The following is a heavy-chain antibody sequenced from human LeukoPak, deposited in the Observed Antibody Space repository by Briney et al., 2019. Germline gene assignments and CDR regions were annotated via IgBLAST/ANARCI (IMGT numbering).Heavy chain of an antibody. V-gene: IGHV3-30*02. Sequence: PGGSLRLSCAASGFTFSGCGMHWVRQAPGKGLEWVAFIWYDGRDKYYADSVKGQFTISRDNSKNTLYLQMNSLRAEDTAVYYCAKDPYSYDSYFDSWGQGTAVTVSS. D-gene: IGHD5-18*01. CDR3: AKDPYSYDSYFDS. CDR1: GFTFSGCG. J-gene: IGHJ4*02. CDR2: IWYDGRDK.